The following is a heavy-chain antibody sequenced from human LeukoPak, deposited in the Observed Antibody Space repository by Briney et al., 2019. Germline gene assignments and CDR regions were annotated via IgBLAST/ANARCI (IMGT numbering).Heavy chain of an antibody. J-gene: IGHJ3*02. D-gene: IGHD2-15*01. V-gene: IGHV3-74*01. Sequence: PGGSLRLSCAASGFTFSSYWMHWVRQAPGKGVVWVSRINSDGSSTSYADSVKGRFTISRDNAKNTLYLQMNSLRAEDTAVYYCARPMGYCSGGSCYSGNDAFDIWGQGTMVTVSS. CDR1: GFTFSSYW. CDR2: INSDGSST. CDR3: ARPMGYCSGGSCYSGNDAFDI.